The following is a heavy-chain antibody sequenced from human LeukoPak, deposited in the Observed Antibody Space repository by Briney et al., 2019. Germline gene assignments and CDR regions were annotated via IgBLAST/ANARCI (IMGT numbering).Heavy chain of an antibody. CDR3: ARGPRETEWELPTYNWFDP. J-gene: IGHJ5*02. CDR2: INPNSGGT. Sequence: ASVKVSCKASGYTFTGYYIHWVRQAPGQGLEWMGWINPNSGGTNYAQKFQGRVTMTRDTSISTAYMELSRLRSDDTAVYYCARGPRETEWELPTYNWFDPWGQGTLVTVSS. CDR1: GYTFTGYY. D-gene: IGHD1-26*01. V-gene: IGHV1-2*02.